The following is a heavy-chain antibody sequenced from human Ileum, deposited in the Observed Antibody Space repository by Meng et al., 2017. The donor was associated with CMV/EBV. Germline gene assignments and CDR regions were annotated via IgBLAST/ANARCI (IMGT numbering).Heavy chain of an antibody. V-gene: IGHV4-31*01. CDR2: IYYTKTT. J-gene: IGHJ4*02. Sequence: ISGVYISSCAYSCTWIRQHPGRGLEWVGCIYYTKTTYYDPSLTAPLIRAIATSNIQFSLKLPSVPAADTAVYYCATYGSTKRDFDYWGQGTLVTVSS. CDR1: GVYISSCAYS. CDR3: ATYGSTKRDFDY. D-gene: IGHD3-10*01.